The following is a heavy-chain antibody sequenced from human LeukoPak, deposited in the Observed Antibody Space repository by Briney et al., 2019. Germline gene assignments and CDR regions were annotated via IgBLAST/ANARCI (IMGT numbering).Heavy chain of an antibody. CDR2: IYYSGST. D-gene: IGHD6-13*01. Sequence: SETLSLTCTVSGGSISTYYWNWIRQPPGKGLEWIGYIYYSGSTNYNPSLKSRVTISVDTSKNQFSLKLNSVTAADTAVYYCASSGGYSSSWSLWGQGTLVTVSS. J-gene: IGHJ4*02. V-gene: IGHV4-59*01. CDR1: GGSISTYY. CDR3: ASSGGYSSSWSL.